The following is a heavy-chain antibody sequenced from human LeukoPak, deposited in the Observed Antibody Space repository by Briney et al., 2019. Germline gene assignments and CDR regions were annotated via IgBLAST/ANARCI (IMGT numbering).Heavy chain of an antibody. CDR3: ARNYCSSTSCWYYYYYYYMDV. D-gene: IGHD2-2*01. V-gene: IGHV4-39*01. Sequence: KPSETLSLTCTVSGGSISSSSYYWGWIRQPPGKGLEWIGSIYYSGSTYYNPSLKSRVTISVDTSKNQFSLKLSSVTAADTAVYYCARNYCSSTSCWYYYYYYYMDVWGKGTTVTVSS. CDR1: GGSISSSSYY. J-gene: IGHJ6*03. CDR2: IYYSGST.